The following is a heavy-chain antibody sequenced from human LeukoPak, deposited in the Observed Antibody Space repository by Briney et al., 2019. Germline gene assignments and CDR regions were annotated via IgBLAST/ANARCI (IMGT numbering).Heavy chain of an antibody. CDR3: ARAYEIYCSSTSCYTGGDY. J-gene: IGHJ4*02. CDR1: GGTFSSYA. CDR2: MNPNSGNT. V-gene: IGHV1-8*03. Sequence: ASVKVSCKASGGTFSSYAISWVRQATGQGLEWMGWMNPNSGNTGYAQKFQGRVTITRNTSISTAYMELSSLRSEDTAVYYCARAYEIYCSSTSCYTGGDYWGQGTLVTVSS. D-gene: IGHD2-2*02.